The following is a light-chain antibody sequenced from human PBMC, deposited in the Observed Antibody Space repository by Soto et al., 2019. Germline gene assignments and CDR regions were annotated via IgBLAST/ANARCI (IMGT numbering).Light chain of an antibody. CDR3: QQFGISPWT. CDR2: ATS. V-gene: IGKV3-20*01. CDR1: RIIGHNY. J-gene: IGKJ1*01. Sequence: PGARATLSCRASRIIGHNYLAWYQQKPGQPPRLLIYATSTRATGIPDRFSGSGSVTNFTLTISRLEPEDFAVYYCQQFGISPWTFGQGTKVEIK.